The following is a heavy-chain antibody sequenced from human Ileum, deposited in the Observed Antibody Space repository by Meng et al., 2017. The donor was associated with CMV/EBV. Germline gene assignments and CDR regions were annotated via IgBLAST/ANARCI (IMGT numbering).Heavy chain of an antibody. CDR3: ARQTSGYTSSPHKFDS. V-gene: IGHV4-39*01. CDR2: VYYSGIS. CDR1: GGSIRSTTYF. Sequence: GGSIRSTTYFWGWIRQPPGKGLEWIGSVYYSGISYYNPSLKSRVTISVDTSKNQFSLKLNSVTATDTAVYYCARQTSGYTSSPHKFDSWGQGTLVPSPQ. J-gene: IGHJ5*01. D-gene: IGHD6-13*01.